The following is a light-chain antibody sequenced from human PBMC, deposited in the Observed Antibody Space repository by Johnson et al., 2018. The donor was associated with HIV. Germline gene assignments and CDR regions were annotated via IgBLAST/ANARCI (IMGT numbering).Light chain of an antibody. V-gene: IGLV1-51*02. CDR1: SSNIGNNY. CDR3: GTWDSSLSAYV. J-gene: IGLJ1*01. CDR2: ENN. Sequence: QSVLKQPPSVSAAPGQKVTISCSGSSSNIGNNYISWYQQHPGTAPKLLIYENNKRPSGSPDRFSGSKSGTSATLGITGLQTGDEADYYCGTWDSSLSAYVCGTGTKVTVL.